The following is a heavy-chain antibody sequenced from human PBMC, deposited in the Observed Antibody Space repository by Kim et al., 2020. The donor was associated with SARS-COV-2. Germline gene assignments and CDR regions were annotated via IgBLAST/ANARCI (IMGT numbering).Heavy chain of an antibody. CDR3: AKDNSGYYYMAYYFDY. CDR2: ISGSGGST. J-gene: IGHJ4*02. D-gene: IGHD3-22*01. Sequence: GGSLRLSCAASGFTFSSYAMSWVRQAPGKGLEWVSAISGSGGSTYYADSVKGRFTISRDNSKNTLYLQMNSLRAEDTAVYYCAKDNSGYYYMAYYFDYWGQGTLVTVSS. V-gene: IGHV3-23*01. CDR1: GFTFSSYA.